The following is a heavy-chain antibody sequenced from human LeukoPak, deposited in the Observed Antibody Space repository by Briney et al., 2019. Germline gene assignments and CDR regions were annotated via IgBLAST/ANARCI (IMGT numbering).Heavy chain of an antibody. V-gene: IGHV3-33*08. CDR2: IWYDGSNK. CDR3: ARDSPYYYDSSGYYFDY. D-gene: IGHD3-22*01. CDR1: GFTFDDYA. J-gene: IGHJ4*02. Sequence: PGRSLRLSCAASGFTFDDYAMHWVRQAPGKGLEWVAVIWYDGSNKYYADSVKGRFTISRDNSKNTLYLQMNSLRAEDTAVYYCARDSPYYYDSSGYYFDYWGQGTLVTVSS.